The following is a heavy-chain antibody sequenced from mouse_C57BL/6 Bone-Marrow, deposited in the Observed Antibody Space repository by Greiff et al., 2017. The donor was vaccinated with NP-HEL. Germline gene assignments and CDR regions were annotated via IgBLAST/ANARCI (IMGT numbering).Heavy chain of an antibody. V-gene: IGHV7-3*01. CDR3: ARSIYYDYADDPFYAMDY. Sequence: EVMLVESGGGLVQPGGSLSLSCAASGFTFTDYYMNWVRQPPGKALEWLGFIRNKANGYTTEYSASVKGRFTISSDNSQSILYLQMNALRAEDSATYFCARSIYYDYADDPFYAMDYWGQGTSVTVSS. CDR1: GFTFTDYY. J-gene: IGHJ4*01. D-gene: IGHD2-4*01. CDR2: IRNKANGYTT.